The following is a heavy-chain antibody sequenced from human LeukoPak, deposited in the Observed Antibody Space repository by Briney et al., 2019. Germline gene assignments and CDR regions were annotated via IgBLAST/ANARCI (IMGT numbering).Heavy chain of an antibody. Sequence: SETLSLTCTVSGGSISSSNYYWGWIRQPPGKGLEWIGAMYYSGSSGSTYSNPSLKSRVTISIDTSKNQFSLNLSSVTAADTAVYYCARHGRIAARPGDAFDIWGQGTMVTVSS. CDR3: ARHGRIAARPGDAFDI. V-gene: IGHV4-39*01. D-gene: IGHD6-6*01. J-gene: IGHJ3*02. CDR1: GGSISSSNYY. CDR2: MYYSGSSGST.